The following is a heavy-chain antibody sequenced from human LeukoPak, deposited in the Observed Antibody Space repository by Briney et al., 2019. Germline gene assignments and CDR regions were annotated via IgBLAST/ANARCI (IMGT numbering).Heavy chain of an antibody. D-gene: IGHD3-9*01. J-gene: IGHJ3*02. CDR2: ISSSSSTI. CDR3: ARDGVLRYFDWLLEPDAFDI. CDR1: GFTFSSYS. Sequence: PGGSLRLSCAGSGFTFSSYSMNWVRQAPGKRLEWVSYISSSSSTIYYADSVKGRFTISRDNAKNSLYLQMNSLRAEDTAVYYCARDGVLRYFDWLLEPDAFDIWGQGTMVTVSS. V-gene: IGHV3-48*01.